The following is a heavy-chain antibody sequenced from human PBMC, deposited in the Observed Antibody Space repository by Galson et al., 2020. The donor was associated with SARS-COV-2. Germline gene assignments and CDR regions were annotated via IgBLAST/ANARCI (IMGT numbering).Heavy chain of an antibody. CDR2: IKPDGSET. Sequence: GGSLRLSCRGSGFSFSDYWMNWVRQAPGKGLEWVANIKPDGSETFYVESVKGRFTVSRDNAQNSLYLQMNNLRVEDTAVYFCARGSIYYDFWSGRAEYFQHWGQGTLVTLSS. V-gene: IGHV3-7*01. D-gene: IGHD3-3*01. CDR3: ARGSIYYDFWSGRAEYFQH. J-gene: IGHJ1*01. CDR1: GFSFSDYW.